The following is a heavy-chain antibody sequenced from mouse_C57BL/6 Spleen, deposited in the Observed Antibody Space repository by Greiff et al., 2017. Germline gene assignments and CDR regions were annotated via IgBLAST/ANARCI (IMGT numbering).Heavy chain of an antibody. CDR2: IDPENGDT. CDR3: ARTRYKFAMDD. CDR1: GFKINDSY. D-gene: IGHD1-3*01. V-gene: IGHV14-1*02. J-gene: IGHJ4*01. Sequence: EVQLQQSGPELVRPGASVKISCTASGFKINDSYMHWVKQSHEQSLEWIGGIDPENGDTRYDPKFQGKATMTVDTSSNTAYLQLRSLTSEDSAIYYCARTRYKFAMDDWGQGATVTVAS.